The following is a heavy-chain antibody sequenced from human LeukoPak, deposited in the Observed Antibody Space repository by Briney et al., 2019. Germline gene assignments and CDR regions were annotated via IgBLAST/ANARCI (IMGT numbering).Heavy chain of an antibody. CDR1: GGSISSGGYY. CDR3: AIDVGYFWSGYYELYYMDV. J-gene: IGHJ6*03. V-gene: IGHV4-31*01. Sequence: TLLLTCTVSGGSISSGGYYWSWIRQHPGKGLEWIGYIYYSGSNSYSPSIKSPVTISVGTSKNQYCSKLSSVTAADTAVYYGAIDVGYFWSGYYELYYMDVWGKGTTVTVSS. CDR2: IYYSGSN. D-gene: IGHD3-3*01.